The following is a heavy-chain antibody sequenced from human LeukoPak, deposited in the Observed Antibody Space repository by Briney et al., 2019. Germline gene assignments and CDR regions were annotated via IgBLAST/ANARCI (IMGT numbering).Heavy chain of an antibody. CDR1: GYTFTSYY. CDR2: INPSGGSA. J-gene: IGHJ6*02. CDR3: ARGGATYDFSLYGMDV. V-gene: IGHV1-46*01. Sequence: ASVKVSCKASGYTFTSYYMHWVRQAPGQGLEWMGIINPSGGSASYAQEFQGRVTMTRDTSTSTVYMELSSLRSEDTAVYYCARGGATYDFSLYGMDVWGQGTTVTVSS. D-gene: IGHD3-3*01.